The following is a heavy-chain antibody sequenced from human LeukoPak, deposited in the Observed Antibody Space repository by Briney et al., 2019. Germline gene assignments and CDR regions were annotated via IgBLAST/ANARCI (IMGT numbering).Heavy chain of an antibody. J-gene: IGHJ4*02. V-gene: IGHV3-23*01. Sequence: GGSLRLSCAASGFTFSSYAMSWGRHAPGKGLEWVSAISGSGGSTYYADSVKGRFTISRDNSKNTLYLQMNSLRAEDTAVYYCAKDRAGLGHFDYWGQGTLVTVSS. CDR2: ISGSGGST. CDR3: AKDRAGLGHFDY. CDR1: GFTFSSYA. D-gene: IGHD6-19*01.